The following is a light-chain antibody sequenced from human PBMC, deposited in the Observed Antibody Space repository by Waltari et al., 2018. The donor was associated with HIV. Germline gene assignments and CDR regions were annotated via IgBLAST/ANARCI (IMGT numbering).Light chain of an antibody. J-gene: IGLJ2*01. CDR1: RIGSKS. Sequence: SYVLTQPPSVSVAPGQTARITCGGSRIGSKSVHWYQQKPGQAPVLVVQDDSDRPSRIPERFSGSNSGDTATLAISKVEAGDEADYYCQVWEITDDHVVFGRGTKLTVL. V-gene: IGLV3-21*02. CDR3: QVWEITDDHVV. CDR2: DDS.